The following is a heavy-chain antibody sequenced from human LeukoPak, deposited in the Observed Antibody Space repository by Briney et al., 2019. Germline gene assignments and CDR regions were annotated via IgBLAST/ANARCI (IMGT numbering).Heavy chain of an antibody. Sequence: PGGSLRLSCAASGFTFSSYGIHWVRQAPGKGLEWVAVISYDGSNKYFADSVKGRFTISRDNSKSTLYLQMSSLRAEDTAVYYCAKDLQTGDDVSLYYYYYGMDVWGKGTTVTVSS. CDR2: ISYDGSNK. CDR3: AKDLQTGDDVSLYYYYYGMDV. V-gene: IGHV3-30*18. D-gene: IGHD7-27*01. CDR1: GFTFSSYG. J-gene: IGHJ6*04.